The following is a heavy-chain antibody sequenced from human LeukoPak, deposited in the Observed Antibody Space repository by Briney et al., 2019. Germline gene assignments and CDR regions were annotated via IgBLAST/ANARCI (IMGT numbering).Heavy chain of an antibody. CDR1: GGSISSYY. Sequence: PSETLSLTCTVSGGSISSYYWSWIRQPPGKGLEWIGYIYYSGSTNYNPSLKSRVTISVDASKNQFSLKLSSVTAADTAVYYCASSRDIVGAHYYYGMDVWGQGTTVTVSS. J-gene: IGHJ6*02. V-gene: IGHV4-59*08. D-gene: IGHD1-26*01. CDR2: IYYSGST. CDR3: ASSRDIVGAHYYYGMDV.